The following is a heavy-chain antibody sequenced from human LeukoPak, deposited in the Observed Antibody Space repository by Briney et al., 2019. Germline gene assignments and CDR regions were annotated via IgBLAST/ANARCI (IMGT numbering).Heavy chain of an antibody. CDR2: VYYSGST. Sequence: SETLSLTCTVSGGSISSYYWSWIRQPPGKGLEWIGYVYYSGSTYYNPSLKSRVTISVDTSKNQFSLKLSSVTAADTAVYYCARASYYSSGWVYWGQGTLVTVSS. CDR1: GGSISSYY. CDR3: ARASYYSSGWVY. J-gene: IGHJ4*02. V-gene: IGHV4-59*12. D-gene: IGHD6-19*01.